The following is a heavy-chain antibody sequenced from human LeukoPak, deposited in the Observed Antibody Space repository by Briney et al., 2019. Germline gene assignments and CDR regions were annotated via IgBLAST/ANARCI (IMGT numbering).Heavy chain of an antibody. Sequence: PSETLSLTCTVSGGSISSSSYYWGWIRQPPGKGLEWIGSIYYSGSTYYNPSLKSRVTISVDTSKNQFSLKLSSVTAADTAVYYCARSEGSSWYWLVDYWGQGTLVTVSS. CDR2: IYYSGST. CDR1: GGSISSSSYY. CDR3: ARSEGSSWYWLVDY. V-gene: IGHV4-39*01. J-gene: IGHJ4*02. D-gene: IGHD6-13*01.